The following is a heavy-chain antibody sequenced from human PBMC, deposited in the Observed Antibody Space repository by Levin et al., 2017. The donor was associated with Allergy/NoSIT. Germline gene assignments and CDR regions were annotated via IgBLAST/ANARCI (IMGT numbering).Heavy chain of an antibody. J-gene: IGHJ5*02. V-gene: IGHV3-48*01. CDR1: GFTSSRYS. CDR2: INYNDYDI. D-gene: IGHD3-10*01. CDR3: ARDASGTYRYWFDL. Sequence: QAGGSLRLSCVATGFTSSRYSMNWVRQAPGQGLEWIAHINYNDYDIEYAGSVKGRFTISRDDAKNSLYLQMNSLSGEDTAIYFCARDASGTYRYWFDLWGQGIQVTVSS.